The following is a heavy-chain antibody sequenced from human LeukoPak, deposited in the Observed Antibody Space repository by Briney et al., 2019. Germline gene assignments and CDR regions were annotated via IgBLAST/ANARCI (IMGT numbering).Heavy chain of an antibody. J-gene: IGHJ4*02. CDR3: AKGGKYDILTGYRRSRLLGDF. V-gene: IGHV3-30*02. CDR2: IRYDGSNK. CDR1: GFIFSNHG. Sequence: PGGSLRLSCAASGFIFSNHGMHWVRQTPAKGLEWVAFIRYDGSNKYYADSVKGRFIISRDNSKNTLFLQMNSLRPEDTAVYYCAKGGKYDILTGYRRSRLLGDFWGQGTLVTVSS. D-gene: IGHD3-9*01.